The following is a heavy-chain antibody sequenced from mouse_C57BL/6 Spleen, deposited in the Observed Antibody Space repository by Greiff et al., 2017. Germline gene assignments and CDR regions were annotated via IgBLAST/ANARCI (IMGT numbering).Heavy chain of an antibody. Sequence: QVQLQQPGAELVMPGASVKLSCKASGYTFTSYWMHWVKQRPGQGLEWIGEIDPSDSYTNYKQKFKGKSTLTVDKSSSTAYMQLSSLTSEDSAVYYCASGWLPPFAYWGQGTLVTVSA. J-gene: IGHJ3*01. CDR2: IDPSDSYT. CDR3: ASGWLPPFAY. D-gene: IGHD2-3*01. V-gene: IGHV1-69*01. CDR1: GYTFTSYW.